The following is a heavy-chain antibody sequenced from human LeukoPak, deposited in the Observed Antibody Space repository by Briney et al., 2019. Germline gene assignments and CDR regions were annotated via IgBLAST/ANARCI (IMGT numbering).Heavy chain of an antibody. J-gene: IGHJ5*02. CDR2: ISSSGSTI. CDR1: GFTFSSYE. V-gene: IGHV3-48*03. D-gene: IGHD3-10*01. Sequence: GGSLRLSCAASGFTFSSYEMNWVRQAPGKGLEWVSYISSSGSTIKYADSVKGRFTISRGNAKNSLYLQMNSLRAEDTAMYYCARGRSYYSGAFDPWGQGTLVTVSS. CDR3: ARGRSYYSGAFDP.